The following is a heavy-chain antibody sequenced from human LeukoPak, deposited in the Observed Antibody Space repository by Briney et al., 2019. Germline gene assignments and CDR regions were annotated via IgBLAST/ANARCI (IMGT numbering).Heavy chain of an antibody. J-gene: IGHJ6*03. V-gene: IGHV4-31*03. D-gene: IGHD3-16*02. CDR3: ARGITFGGVIVYMDV. Sequence: MASETLSLTCTVSGGSISSGGYYWSWIRQHPGKGLEWIGYIYYSGSTYYNPSLKSRVTISVDTSKNQFSLKLSSVTAADTAVYYCARGITFGGVIVYMDVWGKGTTVTVSS. CDR1: GGSISSGGYY. CDR2: IYYSGST.